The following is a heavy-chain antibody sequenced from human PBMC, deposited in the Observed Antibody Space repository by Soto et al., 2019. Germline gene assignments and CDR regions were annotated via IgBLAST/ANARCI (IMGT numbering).Heavy chain of an antibody. J-gene: IGHJ4*02. CDR1: GGSISSGDYY. Sequence: SETMSLTCTVSGGSISSGDYYWSWIRQPPGKGLEWIGYIYYSGSTYYNPSLKSRVTISVDTSKNQFSLKLSSVTAADTAVYYCARVRGYSGYDVDYWGQGTLVTVSS. CDR3: ARVRGYSGYDVDY. CDR2: IYYSGST. D-gene: IGHD5-12*01. V-gene: IGHV4-30-4*01.